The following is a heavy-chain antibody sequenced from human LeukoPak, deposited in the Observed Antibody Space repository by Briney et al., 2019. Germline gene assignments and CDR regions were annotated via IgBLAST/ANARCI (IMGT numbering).Heavy chain of an antibody. Sequence: GGSLRLSCAASGFTFSSYWMSWVRQAPGKGLEWVANIKQDGSEKYYVDSVKGRFTISRDNAKNSLYLQMNSLRAEDTAVYYCARVQDGYSFYYYYYMDVWGKGTTVTVS. D-gene: IGHD5-24*01. CDR2: IKQDGSEK. CDR1: GFTFSSYW. V-gene: IGHV3-7*01. CDR3: ARVQDGYSFYYYYYMDV. J-gene: IGHJ6*03.